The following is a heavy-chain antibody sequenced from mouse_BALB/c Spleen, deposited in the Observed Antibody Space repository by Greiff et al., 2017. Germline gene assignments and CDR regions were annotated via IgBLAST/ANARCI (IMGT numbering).Heavy chain of an antibody. V-gene: IGHV1-7*01. Sequence: VQLQQSGAELAKPGASVKMSCKASGYTFTSYWMHWVKQRPGQGLEWIGYINPSTGYTEYNQKFKDKATLTADKSSSTAYMQLSSLTSEDSAVYYCASNYWFAYWGQGTLVTVSA. CDR1: GYTFTSYW. D-gene: IGHD1-3*01. CDR2: INPSTGYT. CDR3: ASNYWFAY. J-gene: IGHJ3*01.